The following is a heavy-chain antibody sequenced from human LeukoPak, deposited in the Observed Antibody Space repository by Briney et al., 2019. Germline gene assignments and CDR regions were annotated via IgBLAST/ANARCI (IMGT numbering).Heavy chain of an antibody. CDR3: ARDNTVTTRLNWFDR. D-gene: IGHD4-11*01. V-gene: IGHV4-34*01. Sequence: PSETLSLTCAVYGGSFSGYYWSWIRQPPGKGLEWIGEINHSGSTNYNPSLKSRVTMSVDTSKNQFSLKLSSVTAADTAVYYCARDNTVTTRLNWFDRWGQGTLVTVSS. CDR1: GGSFSGYY. J-gene: IGHJ5*02. CDR2: INHSGST.